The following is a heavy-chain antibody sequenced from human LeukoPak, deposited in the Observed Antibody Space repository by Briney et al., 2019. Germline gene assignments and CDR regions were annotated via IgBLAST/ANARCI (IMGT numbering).Heavy chain of an antibody. D-gene: IGHD6-19*01. CDR1: GGSISSYY. V-gene: IGHV4-59*07. Sequence: SDTLSLTCTVSGGSISSYYWSWIRQPPGKGLEWIGYIYYSGSTNYNPSLKSRVTISVDTFKNQFSLKLSSVTAADTAVYYCARIPNNIAVASYYYYGMDVWGQGTTVTVSS. J-gene: IGHJ6*02. CDR2: IYYSGST. CDR3: ARIPNNIAVASYYYYGMDV.